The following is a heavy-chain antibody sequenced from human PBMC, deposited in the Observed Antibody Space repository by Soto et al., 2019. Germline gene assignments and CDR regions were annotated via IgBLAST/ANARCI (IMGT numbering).Heavy chain of an antibody. Sequence: WETLSLTCTVSGDTITDYYWSWIRQPPGKGLEWIGYIYHSGSTYYNPSLKSRVTISIDTSKTQFSLKLSSVTAADTAVYYCARASRNYFDYWGQGTLVTVSS. CDR2: IYHSGST. V-gene: IGHV4-59*01. J-gene: IGHJ4*02. CDR3: ARASRNYFDY. CDR1: GDTITDYY.